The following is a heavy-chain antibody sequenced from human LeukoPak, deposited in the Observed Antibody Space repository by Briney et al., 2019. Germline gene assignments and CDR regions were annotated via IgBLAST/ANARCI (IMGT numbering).Heavy chain of an antibody. V-gene: IGHV7-4-1*02. CDR3: ARGRRLVVVAANGFNWFDP. CDR2: INTNTGNP. CDR1: GYTFTSYA. J-gene: IGHJ5*02. D-gene: IGHD2-15*01. Sequence: GASVKVSCKASGYTFTSYAMNWVRQAPGQGLEWMGWINTNTGNPTYAQGFTGRFVFSLDTSVSTAYLQISSLKAEDTAVYYCARGRRLVVVAANGFNWFDPWGQGTLVTVSS.